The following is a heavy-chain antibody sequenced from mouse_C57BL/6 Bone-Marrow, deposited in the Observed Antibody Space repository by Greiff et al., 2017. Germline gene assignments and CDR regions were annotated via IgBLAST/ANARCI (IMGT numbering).Heavy chain of an antibody. Sequence: LVESGPGLVKPSQSLSLTCSVTGYSITSGYYWNWFRQFPGNKLEWMGYISYDGSNNYNPSLKNRISITRDTSKHQFFLKLNAVTTEDTATYYCARGLLWYPWFAYWGQGTLVTVSA. D-gene: IGHD2-10*01. CDR1: GYSITSGYY. CDR2: ISYDGSN. V-gene: IGHV3-6*01. J-gene: IGHJ3*01. CDR3: ARGLLWYPWFAY.